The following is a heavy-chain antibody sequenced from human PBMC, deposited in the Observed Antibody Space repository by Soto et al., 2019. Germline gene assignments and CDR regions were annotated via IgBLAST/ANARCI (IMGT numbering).Heavy chain of an antibody. CDR1: GGSISSYY. CDR2: TYYSGST. CDR3: ARDQAVAGMNWFDP. V-gene: IGHV4-59*01. D-gene: IGHD6-19*01. Sequence: PSETLSLTCTVSGGSISSYYWSWIRQPPGKGLEWIGYTYYSGSTNYNPSLKSRVTISVDTSKNQFSLKLSSVTAADTAVYYCARDQAVAGMNWFDPWGQGTLVTVSS. J-gene: IGHJ5*02.